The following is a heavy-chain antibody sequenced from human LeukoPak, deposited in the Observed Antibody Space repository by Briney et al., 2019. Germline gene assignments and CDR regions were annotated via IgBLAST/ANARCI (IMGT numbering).Heavy chain of an antibody. CDR3: ANANWTSPWYFDL. V-gene: IGHV3-30*02. D-gene: IGHD1-1*01. CDR2: IRYDGSNK. CDR1: GFTFSSYG. Sequence: GGSLRLSCAASGFTFSSYGMHWVRQAPGKGLEWVAFIRYDGSNKYYADSVKGRFTISRDNSKNTLYLQMNSLRAEDTAVYYCANANWTSPWYFDLWGRGTLVTVSS. J-gene: IGHJ2*01.